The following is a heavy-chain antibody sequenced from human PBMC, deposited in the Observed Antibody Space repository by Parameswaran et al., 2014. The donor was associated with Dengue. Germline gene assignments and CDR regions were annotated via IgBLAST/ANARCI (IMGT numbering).Heavy chain of an antibody. Sequence: PGKGLEWIGYIYLQWEHQLQPSLKSRVTISVDTSKNQFSLKLSSVTAADTAVHYCARGLERSWFDPWGQGTLVTVSS. J-gene: IGHJ5*02. D-gene: IGHD5-12*01. CDR2: IYLQWEH. CDR3: ARGLERSWFDP. V-gene: IGHV4-59*13.